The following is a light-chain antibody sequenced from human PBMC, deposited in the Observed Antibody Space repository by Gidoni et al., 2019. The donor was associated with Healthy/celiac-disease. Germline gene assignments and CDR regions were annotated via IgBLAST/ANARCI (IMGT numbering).Light chain of an antibody. V-gene: IGKV3-15*01. CDR2: GAS. J-gene: IGKJ2*01. CDR1: QSVSSN. Sequence: PATLSVSPGERATLSCRASQSVSSNLAWYQQKPGQAPRLLIYGASTRATGIPARFSGSGSGTEFTLTISSLQSEDFAVYYCQQYNNWPLYTFGQGTKLEIK. CDR3: QQYNNWPLYT.